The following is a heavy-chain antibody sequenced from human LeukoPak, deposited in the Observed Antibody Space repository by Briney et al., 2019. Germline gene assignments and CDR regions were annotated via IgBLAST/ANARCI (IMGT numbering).Heavy chain of an antibody. CDR1: GGSFSGYY. D-gene: IGHD3-22*01. CDR3: ASQTADYYDSSGYYLY. Sequence: SETLSLTCAVYGGSFSGYYWSWIRQPPGKGLEWIGSIYYSGSTYYNPSLRSRVTISVDTSKNQFSLKLSSVTAADTAVYYCASQTADYYDSSGYYLYWGQGTLVTVSS. J-gene: IGHJ4*02. V-gene: IGHV4-34*01. CDR2: IYYSGST.